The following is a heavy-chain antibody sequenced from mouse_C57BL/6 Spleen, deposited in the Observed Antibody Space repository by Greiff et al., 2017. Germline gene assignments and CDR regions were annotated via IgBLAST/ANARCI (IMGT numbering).Heavy chain of an antibody. V-gene: IGHV2-2*01. J-gene: IGHJ4*01. CDR1: GFSLTSYG. D-gene: IGHD2-4*01. Sequence: VMLVESGPGLVQPSQSLSITCTVSGFSLTSYGVHWVRQSPGKGLEWLGVIWSGGSTDYNAAFISRLSISKDNSKSQVFFKMNSLQADDTAIYYCARKTDYDYDVDAMDYWGQGTSVTVSS. CDR3: ARKTDYDYDVDAMDY. CDR2: IWSGGST.